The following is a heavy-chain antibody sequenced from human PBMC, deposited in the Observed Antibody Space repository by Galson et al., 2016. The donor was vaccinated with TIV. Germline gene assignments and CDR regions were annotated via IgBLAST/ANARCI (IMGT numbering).Heavy chain of an antibody. Sequence: SLRLSCAASGFTFSRFGMHWVRQAPGKGLEWLAVILSDGSQQKYADSVKGRFTISRDNSKNTLYLHMNSLRVEDTAVYYCARMFGLDSGCDAWGQGTLVTVSS. J-gene: IGHJ5*02. CDR2: ILSDGSQQ. D-gene: IGHD5-12*01. V-gene: IGHV3-33*01. CDR1: GFTFSRFG. CDR3: ARMFGLDSGCDA.